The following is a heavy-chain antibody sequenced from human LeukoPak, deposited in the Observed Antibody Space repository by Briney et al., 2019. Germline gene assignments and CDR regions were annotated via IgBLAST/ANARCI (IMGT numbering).Heavy chain of an antibody. V-gene: IGHV1-8*01. Sequence: ASVKVSCKASGYTFTNYDINWVRRATGQGLEWMGWMNPNSGNTGYAQKFQGRVTMTRSTSISTAYMELSSLTSEDTAVYYCARVSLGYCSGGTCYFHDHWGQGTLVTVSS. J-gene: IGHJ4*02. CDR1: GYTFTNYD. D-gene: IGHD2-15*01. CDR3: ARVSLGYCSGGTCYFHDH. CDR2: MNPNSGNT.